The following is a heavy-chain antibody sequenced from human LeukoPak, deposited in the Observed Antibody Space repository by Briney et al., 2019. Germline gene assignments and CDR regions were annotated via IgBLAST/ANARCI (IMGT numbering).Heavy chain of an antibody. Sequence: GGSLRLSCAASGFTFSSHGMHWVRQAPGKGLEWVAVLWYDGRTKYYAESVKGRLTISRDNSKNTLYLQMNSLRAEDTAVYYCARDYCGGDCYVDYWGQGTLVTVSS. CDR1: GFTFSSHG. CDR3: ARDYCGGDCYVDY. CDR2: LWYDGRTK. J-gene: IGHJ4*02. D-gene: IGHD2-21*02. V-gene: IGHV3-33*01.